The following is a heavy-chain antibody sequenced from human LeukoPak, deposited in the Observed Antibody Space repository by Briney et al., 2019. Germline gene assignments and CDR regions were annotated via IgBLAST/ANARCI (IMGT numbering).Heavy chain of an antibody. Sequence: GGSLRLSCAASGFTFSDYYMSWIRQAPGKGLEWVSYISSSGSTIYYADSVKGRFTISRDNAKNSLYLQMNSLRAEDTAVYYCARVGSSGYYYYYFDYWGQGTLVTVSS. CDR3: ARVGSSGYYYYYFDY. J-gene: IGHJ4*02. CDR1: GFTFSDYY. CDR2: ISSSGSTI. V-gene: IGHV3-11*01. D-gene: IGHD3-22*01.